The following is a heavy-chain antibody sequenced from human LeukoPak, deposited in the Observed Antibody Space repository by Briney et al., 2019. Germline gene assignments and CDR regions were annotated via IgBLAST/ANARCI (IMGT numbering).Heavy chain of an antibody. V-gene: IGHV3-48*04. CDR1: GFTLRSYS. CDR2: SSGSSSTI. Sequence: PGGSLRLSCAASGFTLRSYSMNWVRQAPGKGLEWVSYSSGSSSTIYYADSVKGRFTISRDNAKNSLYLQMNSLRAEDTAVYYCARGVGGDSRFDPWGQGTLVTVSS. J-gene: IGHJ5*02. D-gene: IGHD1-26*01. CDR3: ARGVGGDSRFDP.